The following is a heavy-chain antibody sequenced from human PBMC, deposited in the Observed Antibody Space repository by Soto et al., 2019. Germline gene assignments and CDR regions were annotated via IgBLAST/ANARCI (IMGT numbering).Heavy chain of an antibody. Sequence: PSETLSLTCRVSGGSMTSYYWTWLRQSPGKGLEWIGYIDDAGSTKFNPSLRSRVSMSILTSQGQVSLTLDSVTAADTAVYYCARAYFDFTGGYSPYWYSEVWGRGTLVTVPS. CDR1: GGSMTSYY. D-gene: IGHD3-3*01. CDR2: IDDAGST. V-gene: IGHV4-59*01. CDR3: ARAYFDFTGGYSPYWYSEV. J-gene: IGHJ2*01.